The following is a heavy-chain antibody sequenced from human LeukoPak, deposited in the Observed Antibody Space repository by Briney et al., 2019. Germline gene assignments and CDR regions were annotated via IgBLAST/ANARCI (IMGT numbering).Heavy chain of an antibody. CDR3: AKDRSGSYYVGFDY. V-gene: IGHV3-9*01. Sequence: GGSLRLSCAASGFTFDDYVMHWVRQAPGKGLEWVSGISWNSGSIGYADSVKGRFTISRDNAKNSLYLQMNSLRAEDTALYYCAKDRSGSYYVGFDYWGQGTLVTVSS. CDR2: ISWNSGSI. CDR1: GFTFDDYV. D-gene: IGHD1-26*01. J-gene: IGHJ4*02.